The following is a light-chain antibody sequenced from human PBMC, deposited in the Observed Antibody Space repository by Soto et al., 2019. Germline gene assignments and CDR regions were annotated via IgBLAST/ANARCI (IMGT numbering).Light chain of an antibody. CDR1: QTVISTY. CDR2: GSS. J-gene: IGKJ2*01. V-gene: IGKV3-20*01. Sequence: EIVLTQSPGTLSLSPGERATLSCRASQTVISTYLTWYQQKPGQAPRLLIYGSSRRATGIPDRFSCSGSGTDFTPTISRLEPEDFAVYYCQQYGGSPPRYTFGQGTKLEIK. CDR3: QQYGGSPPRYT.